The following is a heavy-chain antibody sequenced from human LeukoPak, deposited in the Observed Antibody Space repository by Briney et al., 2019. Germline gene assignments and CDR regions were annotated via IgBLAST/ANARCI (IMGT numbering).Heavy chain of an antibody. CDR1: GFTFDHHS. J-gene: IGHJ4*02. CDR2: ITWDSSRT. D-gene: IGHD3-3*01. V-gene: IGHV3-43*01. Sequence: QPGGSLRLSCATSGFTFDHHSMHWVRQPPGKGLEWVSLITWDSSRTHYSGSVEGRFTISRDNSKSSLYLQMDSLRTEDTALYYCAKNNAGGGYYHRWGQGTLVTVS. CDR3: AKNNAGGGYYHR.